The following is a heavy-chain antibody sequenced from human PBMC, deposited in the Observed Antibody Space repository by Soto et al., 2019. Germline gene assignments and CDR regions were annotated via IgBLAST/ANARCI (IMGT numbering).Heavy chain of an antibody. Sequence: PSETLSLTCAVYGGSFSGYFWSWIRQPPGKGLEWIGEIFHGGITNYSPSLKSRVTISVDTSKNQFSLELSSVTAADTAVYYCARPHYDSNTFYYYYDYWGQGTLVTVSS. CDR2: IFHGGIT. J-gene: IGHJ4*02. CDR1: GGSFSGYF. CDR3: ARPHYDSNTFYYYYDY. V-gene: IGHV4-34*12. D-gene: IGHD3-22*01.